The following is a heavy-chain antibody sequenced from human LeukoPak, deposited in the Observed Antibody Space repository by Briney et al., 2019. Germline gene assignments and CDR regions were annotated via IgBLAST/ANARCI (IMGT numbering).Heavy chain of an antibody. J-gene: IGHJ4*02. CDR3: AREAPLQAAAYVWGSPAAY. CDR1: GYTFTGYY. D-gene: IGHD3-16*01. Sequence: ASVKVSCKASGYTFTGYYMHWVRQAPGQGPEWMGRINPNSGGTNYAQKFQGRVTMTRDTSISTAYMELSRLRSDDTAVYYCAREAPLQAAAYVWGSPAAYWGQGTLVTVSS. CDR2: INPNSGGT. V-gene: IGHV1-2*06.